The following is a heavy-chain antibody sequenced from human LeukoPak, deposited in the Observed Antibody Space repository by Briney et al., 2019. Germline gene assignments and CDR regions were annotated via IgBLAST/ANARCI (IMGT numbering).Heavy chain of an antibody. J-gene: IGHJ4*02. V-gene: IGHV4-39*07. CDR3: AGERGEEYSSGWYKTNFFYN. D-gene: IGHD6-19*01. CDR2: GDYSGGT. CDR1: GDSFSSVTDY. Sequence: SETLSLTCTVSGDSFSSVTDYWAWIRQPPGKGLEWIASGDYSGGTYYNPSLESRVAISADMSKNQISLQLTSVTGADTAVYYCAGERGEEYSSGWYKTNFFYNWGQGIRVTVSS.